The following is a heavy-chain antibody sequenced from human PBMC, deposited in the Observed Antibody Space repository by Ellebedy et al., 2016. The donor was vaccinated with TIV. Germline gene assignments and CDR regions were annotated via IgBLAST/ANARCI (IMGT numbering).Heavy chain of an antibody. CDR1: GFTFSSYA. CDR2: ISGSGGST. Sequence: GESLKISXAASGFTFSSYAMSWVRQAPGKGLEWVSAISGSGGSTYYADSVKGRFTISRDNSKNTLYLQMNSLRAEDTAVYYCAKWEYYLRFDYWGQGTLVTVSS. J-gene: IGHJ4*02. V-gene: IGHV3-23*01. D-gene: IGHD2/OR15-2a*01. CDR3: AKWEYYLRFDY.